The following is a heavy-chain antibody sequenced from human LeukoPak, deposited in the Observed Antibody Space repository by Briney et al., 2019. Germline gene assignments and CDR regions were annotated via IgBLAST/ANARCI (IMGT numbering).Heavy chain of an antibody. CDR1: SGSISAHY. J-gene: IGHJ1*01. Sequence: PSETLSLPCTVSSGSISAHYCNWMRQTPEKGLEWVGYVYYSGSTKYNPSLKSRVTISMDTSKNQFSLDLSSVTAADTAVYYCALGSSSYYYAGLHWGQGILVTVSS. CDR2: VYYSGST. V-gene: IGHV4-59*11. D-gene: IGHD3-22*01. CDR3: ALGSSSYYYAGLH.